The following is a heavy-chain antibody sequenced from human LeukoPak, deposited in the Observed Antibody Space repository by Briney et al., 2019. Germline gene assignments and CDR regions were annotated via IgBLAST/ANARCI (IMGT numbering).Heavy chain of an antibody. V-gene: IGHV4-38-2*01. CDR2: IYHSGST. CDR1: GYSISSGYY. J-gene: IGHJ3*02. Sequence: SETLSLTCAVSGYSISSGYYWGWIRQSPGKGLEWIGNIYHSGSTYYNPSLKSRVTISVDTSKNQISLKLSSVTAADTAVYYCARGYSYGYSDALDIWGQGTMVTVSS. CDR3: ARGYSYGYSDALDI. D-gene: IGHD5-18*01.